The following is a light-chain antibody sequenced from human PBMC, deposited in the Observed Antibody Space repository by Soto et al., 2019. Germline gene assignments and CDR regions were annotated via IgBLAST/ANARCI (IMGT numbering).Light chain of an antibody. CDR3: KQYRTSQIT. Sequence: ETVLTQSPGTLSLSPGERATLSCRASQSITNNYLAWYQQKPGQAPRLLIYGASSRVPGIPDRFSGSGSGTDVTLTISRLEPEDFAGYSSKQYRTSQITFGQGTRLEIK. V-gene: IGKV3-20*01. CDR2: GAS. CDR1: QSITNNY. J-gene: IGKJ5*01.